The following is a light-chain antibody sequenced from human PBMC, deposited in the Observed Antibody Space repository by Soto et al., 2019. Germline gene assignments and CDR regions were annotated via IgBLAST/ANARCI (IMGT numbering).Light chain of an antibody. CDR3: ATWDDSLNGFYV. J-gene: IGLJ1*01. V-gene: IGLV1-47*01. CDR1: TSNIGSNY. CDR2: RNN. Sequence: QSLLTQPPSASGTPGQGVTISCSGSTSNIGSNYVYWYQQLPGTAPKLLIYRNNQRPSGVPDRFSGSKSGTSASLAISGLRSDDEADYFCATWDDSLNGFYVFGTWTKLTVL.